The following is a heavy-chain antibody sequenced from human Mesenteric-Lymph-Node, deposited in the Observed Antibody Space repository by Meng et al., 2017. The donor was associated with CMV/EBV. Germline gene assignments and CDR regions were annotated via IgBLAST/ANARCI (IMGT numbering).Heavy chain of an antibody. Sequence: ETLSLTCTVSGGSISSYYWSWIRQAPGKGLEWVSIIYSGDDSTYYADSVKGRFTISRDNSKNTLYLQMNSLRAEDTAVYYCARDRKDGSPDGVDVWGQGTTVTVSS. CDR3: ARDRKDGSPDGVDV. J-gene: IGHJ6*02. CDR2: IYSGDDST. V-gene: IGHV3-53*05. D-gene: IGHD5-24*01. CDR1: GGSISSYY.